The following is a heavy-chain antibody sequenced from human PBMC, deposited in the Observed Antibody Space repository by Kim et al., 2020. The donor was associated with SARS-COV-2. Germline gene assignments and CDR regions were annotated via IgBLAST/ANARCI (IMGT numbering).Heavy chain of an antibody. Sequence: SETLSLTCTVSGGSISSYYWSWIRQPPGKGLEWIGYIYYSGSTNYNPSLKSRVTISVDTSKNQFSLKLSSVTAADTAVYYCARGPRGSTVTLFDYWGQGTLVTVSS. J-gene: IGHJ4*02. CDR2: IYYSGST. D-gene: IGHD4-17*01. V-gene: IGHV4-59*01. CDR1: GGSISSYY. CDR3: ARGPRGSTVTLFDY.